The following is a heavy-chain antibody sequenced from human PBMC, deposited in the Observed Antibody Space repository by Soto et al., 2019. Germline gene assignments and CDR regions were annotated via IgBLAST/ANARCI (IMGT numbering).Heavy chain of an antibody. CDR3: VRRYYYYMDV. J-gene: IGHJ6*03. CDR2: IKQGGSEK. CDR1: GFIFSNFW. V-gene: IGHV3-7*01. Sequence: VGSLRLSCATSGFIFSNFWMSWVRQAPGKGLEWVANIKQGGSEKDYVDSVKGRFTISRDNAKNSLYLQMNSLRAEDTAVYYCVRRYYYYMDVWGKGTTVTVSS.